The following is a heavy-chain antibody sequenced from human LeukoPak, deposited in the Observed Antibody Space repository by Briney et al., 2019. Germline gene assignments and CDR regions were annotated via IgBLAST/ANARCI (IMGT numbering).Heavy chain of an antibody. D-gene: IGHD3-22*01. J-gene: IGHJ4*02. CDR1: GFTFSSYG. V-gene: IGHV3-30*18. CDR3: AKTDSSGHYYVGSLDY. Sequence: GGSLRLSCAASGFTFSSYGMHWVRQAPGKGLEWVAIISYDGSCKYYADSVKGRFSISRDNSKNTLYLQMNSVRAEDTAVYYCAKTDSSGHYYVGSLDYWGQGTLVTVSS. CDR2: ISYDGSCK.